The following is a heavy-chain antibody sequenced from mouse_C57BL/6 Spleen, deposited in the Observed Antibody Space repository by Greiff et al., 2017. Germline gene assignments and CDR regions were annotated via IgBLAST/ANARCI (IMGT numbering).Heavy chain of an antibody. CDR2: INYDGSST. D-gene: IGHD1-1*01. Sequence: EVQLVESEGGLVQPGSSMKLSCTASGFTFSDYYMAWVRQVPEKGLEWVANINYDGSSTYYLASLKSRFIISRDNAKNILYLQMSNLKSEDTATYYCARGYYGSSSYAMGYWGQGTSVTVSS. V-gene: IGHV5-16*01. CDR3: ARGYYGSSSYAMGY. CDR1: GFTFSDYY. J-gene: IGHJ4*01.